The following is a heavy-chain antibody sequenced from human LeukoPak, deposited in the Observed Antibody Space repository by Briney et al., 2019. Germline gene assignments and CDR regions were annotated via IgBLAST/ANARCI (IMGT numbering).Heavy chain of an antibody. Sequence: SETLSLTCAVYGGSFSGYYWSWIRQPPGKGLEWIGEINHSGSTNYNPSLKSRVTISVDTSKNQFSLKLSSVTAADTAVYYCARGEQLFDYWGQGTLVTVSA. J-gene: IGHJ4*02. CDR1: GGSFSGYY. V-gene: IGHV4-34*01. CDR2: INHSGST. D-gene: IGHD6-13*01. CDR3: ARGEQLFDY.